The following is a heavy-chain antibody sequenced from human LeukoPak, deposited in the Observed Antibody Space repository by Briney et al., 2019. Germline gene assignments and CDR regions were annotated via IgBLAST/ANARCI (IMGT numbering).Heavy chain of an antibody. CDR2: IVGGAGGT. CDR3: AHGSMYQLDY. J-gene: IGHJ4*02. V-gene: IGHV3-23*01. D-gene: IGHD2-2*01. Sequence: PGGSLRLSCAASGFTFSSHGMSWVRQAPGKGLEWVSGIVGGAGGTYYADSVKGRFTISRDNSKNTLYLQVNSLRAEDTAVYYCAHGSMYQLDYWGQGTLVTVSS. CDR1: GFTFSSHG.